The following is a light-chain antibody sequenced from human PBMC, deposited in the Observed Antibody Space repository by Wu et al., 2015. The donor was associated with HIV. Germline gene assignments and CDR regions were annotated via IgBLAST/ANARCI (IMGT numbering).Light chain of an antibody. CDR3: QQYDSFPRT. CDR2: DAS. Sequence: EIVLTQSPATLSLSPGERATLSCRASQSISSYLAWYQQKPGQAPRLLMYDASNRATGIPARFSGSGSGTDFILTISSLQPDDFATYYRQQYDSFPRTFGQGTKVEVK. CDR1: QSISSY. J-gene: IGKJ1*01. V-gene: IGKV3-11*01.